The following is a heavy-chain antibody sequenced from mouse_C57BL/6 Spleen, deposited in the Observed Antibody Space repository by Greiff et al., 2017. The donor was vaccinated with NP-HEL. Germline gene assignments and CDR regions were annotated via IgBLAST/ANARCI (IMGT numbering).Heavy chain of an antibody. J-gene: IGHJ3*01. Sequence: QVQLQQPGAELVRPGSSVKLSCKASGYTFTSYWMDWVKQRPGQGLEWIGNIYPSDSETHYNQKFKDKATLTVDKSSSTAYMQLSSLTSEDSAVYYCARREDDGYYAWFAYWGQGTLVTVSA. CDR2: IYPSDSET. D-gene: IGHD2-3*01. V-gene: IGHV1-61*01. CDR1: GYTFTSYW. CDR3: ARREDDGYYAWFAY.